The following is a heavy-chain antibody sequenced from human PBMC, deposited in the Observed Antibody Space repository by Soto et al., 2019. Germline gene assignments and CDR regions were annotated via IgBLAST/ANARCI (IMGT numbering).Heavy chain of an antibody. CDR3: ARGHSTDCSNGVCSFFYNHEMDV. CDR1: GYSFTDYH. D-gene: IGHD2-8*01. Sequence: ASVKVSCKASGYSFTDYHIHWVRQAPGQGLEGLGRINPKSGGTSTAQKFQGWVTMTRDMSISTVYMALTRLRSDDTAVYFCARGHSTDCSNGVCSFFYNHEMDVWGQGTTVTVSS. CDR2: INPKSGGT. J-gene: IGHJ6*02. V-gene: IGHV1-2*04.